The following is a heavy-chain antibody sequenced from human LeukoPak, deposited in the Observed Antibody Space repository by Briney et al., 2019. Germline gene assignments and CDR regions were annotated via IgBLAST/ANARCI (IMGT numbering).Heavy chain of an antibody. Sequence: GGSLRLSCAASGFTFSSYAMHWVRQAPGKGLEYVSAISSNGGSTYYANSVKGRFTISRDNSKNTLYLQMGSLRAEDMAVYYCARDPYSNSPYYYMDVRGKGTTVTVSS. D-gene: IGHD4-11*01. CDR2: ISSNGGST. V-gene: IGHV3-64*01. J-gene: IGHJ6*03. CDR3: ARDPYSNSPYYYMDV. CDR1: GFTFSSYA.